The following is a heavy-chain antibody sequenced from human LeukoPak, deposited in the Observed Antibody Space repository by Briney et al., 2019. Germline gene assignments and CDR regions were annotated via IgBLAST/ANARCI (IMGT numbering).Heavy chain of an antibody. CDR3: ARDLGYCSSTSCRSPFDY. J-gene: IGHJ4*02. CDR2: ISAYNGNT. Sequence: ASVKVSCKASGYTFPSYGISWVRQAPGQGLEWMGWISAYNGNTNYAQELQGRVTMTTDTSTSTAYMELRSLRSDDTAVYYCARDLGYCSSTSCRSPFDYWGQGTLVTVSS. V-gene: IGHV1-18*01. D-gene: IGHD2-2*01. CDR1: GYTFPSYG.